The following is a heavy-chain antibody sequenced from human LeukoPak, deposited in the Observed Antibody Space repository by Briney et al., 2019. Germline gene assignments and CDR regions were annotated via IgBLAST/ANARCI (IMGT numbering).Heavy chain of an antibody. V-gene: IGHV3-53*01. D-gene: IGHD1-1*01. J-gene: IGHJ6*03. CDR3: ARNELNYYYYYMDV. CDR2: IYSGGST. CDR1: GGSFSGYY. Sequence: ETLSLTCAVYGGSFSGYYWSWIRQPPGKGLEWVSVIYSGGSTYYADSVKGRFTISKDNSKNTLYLQMNSLRAEDTAVYYCARNELNYYYYYMDVWGKGTTVTVSS.